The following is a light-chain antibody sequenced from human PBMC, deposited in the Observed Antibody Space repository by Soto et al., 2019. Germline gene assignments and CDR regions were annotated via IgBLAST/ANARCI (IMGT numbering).Light chain of an antibody. CDR3: GTWDSSLSAGV. CDR1: SSNIGKND. CDR2: DND. V-gene: IGLV1-51*01. J-gene: IGLJ3*02. Sequence: QSVLTQPPSVSAAPGQKVTISCSGSSSNIGKNDILWYQQFPGTAPKLLIYDNDKRPSGIPDRFSGSKSGTSATLGITGLQTGDEAHYYCGTWDSSLSAGVFGGGTKVTVL.